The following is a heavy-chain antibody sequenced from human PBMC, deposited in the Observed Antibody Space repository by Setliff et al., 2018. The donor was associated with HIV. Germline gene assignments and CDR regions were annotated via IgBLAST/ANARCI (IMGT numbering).Heavy chain of an antibody. CDR1: GYTFSSYD. D-gene: IGHD3-22*01. CDR2: MNPNRGNT. CDR3: ARARRDSYDRGRRSHYYIDV. V-gene: IGHV1-8*02. Sequence: AASVKVSCKASGYTFSSYDINWVRQATGQGLEWMGWMNPNRGNTGYAQKFQGRVTMTRDTSISTAYMELNNLKFEYTAVYYCARARRDSYDRGRRSHYYIDVWGKGTTVTVSS. J-gene: IGHJ6*03.